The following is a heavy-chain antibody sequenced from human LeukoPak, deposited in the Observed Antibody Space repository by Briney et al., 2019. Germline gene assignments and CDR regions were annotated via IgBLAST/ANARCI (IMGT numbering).Heavy chain of an antibody. D-gene: IGHD6-19*01. J-gene: IGHJ3*02. CDR1: GYTFTGYY. CDR3: ARDSSGWYGHAFDI. V-gene: IGHV1-2*02. CDR2: INPNSGGT. Sequence: ASVKVSCKASGYTFTGYYMHWVRQAPGQGLEARGGINPNSGGTNYAQKFQGRVTMTRDTSISTAYMELSRLRSDDTAVYYCARDSSGWYGHAFDIWGQGTMVTVSS.